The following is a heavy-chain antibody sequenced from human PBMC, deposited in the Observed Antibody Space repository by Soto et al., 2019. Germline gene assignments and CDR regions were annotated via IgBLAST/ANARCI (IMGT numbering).Heavy chain of an antibody. V-gene: IGHV4-31*02. CDR2: IYHRGGT. J-gene: IGHJ6*02. D-gene: IGHD2-8*01. CDR3: ARAPGRMMNALRYYYGLDV. CDR1: GGSISSGGYY. Sequence: QVQLQESGPGLVKPSETLSFTCNVSGGSISSGGYYWSWIRQLPGKGLEWIGYIYHRGGTYYNPALKRRITITVYTYTNQFSMNMNSLTAEDTAVYFCARAPGRMMNALRYYYGLDVWGQGTTVTVSS.